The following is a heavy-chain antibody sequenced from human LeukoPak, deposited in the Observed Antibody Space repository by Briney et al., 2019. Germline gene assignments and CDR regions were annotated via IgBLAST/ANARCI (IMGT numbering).Heavy chain of an antibody. J-gene: IGHJ3*02. CDR3: ARVGYGSGSYYNNAFDI. V-gene: IGHV4-34*01. CDR1: GGSFSGYY. CDR2: INHSGST. Sequence: SETLSLTCAVYGGSFSGYYWSWIRQPPGKGLEWMGEINHSGSTNYNPSLKSRVTISVDTSKNQFSLKLSSVTAADTAVYYCARVGYGSGSYYNNAFDIWGQGTMVTVSS. D-gene: IGHD3-10*01.